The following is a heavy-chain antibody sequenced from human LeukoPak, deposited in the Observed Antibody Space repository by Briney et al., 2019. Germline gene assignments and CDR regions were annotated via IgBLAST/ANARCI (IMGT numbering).Heavy chain of an antibody. J-gene: IGHJ4*02. Sequence: GGSLRLSCAASGFTFSSYSMNWVRQAPGKGLEWVSSISSGSGYIYYADSLKGRFTISRDNAKNSLYLQMNSLRAEDTAVYYCARGYYYDSSGYWAPFDHWGQGTLVTVSS. CDR1: GFTFSSYS. CDR2: ISSGSGYI. CDR3: ARGYYYDSSGYWAPFDH. D-gene: IGHD3-22*01. V-gene: IGHV3-21*01.